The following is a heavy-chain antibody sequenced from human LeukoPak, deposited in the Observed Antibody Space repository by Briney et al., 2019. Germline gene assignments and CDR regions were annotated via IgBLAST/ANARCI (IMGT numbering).Heavy chain of an antibody. V-gene: IGHV3-23*01. Sequence: GGTLRLSCAASGFTFNIYGMSWVRQAPGKGLEWVSVISGSGVDTYNADSVKGRFTISRDNSKHTVFLQMNSLRAEDTAVYYCARLNYDNTSYYSNYFEYWGQGTLVTVSS. CDR3: ARLNYDNTSYYSNYFEY. CDR1: GFTFNIYG. CDR2: ISGSGVDT. J-gene: IGHJ4*02. D-gene: IGHD3-22*01.